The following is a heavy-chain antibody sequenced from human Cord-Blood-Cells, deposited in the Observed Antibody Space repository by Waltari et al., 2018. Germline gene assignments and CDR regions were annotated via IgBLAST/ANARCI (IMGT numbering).Heavy chain of an antibody. CDR2: IKQDGSEK. CDR3: AREVRPAAGFDY. D-gene: IGHD6-13*01. V-gene: IGHV3-7*01. Sequence: EVQLVESGGGLVQPGGSLRLSCAASGFTFSRYWMSGVRQAPGKGLEWVANIKQDGSEKYYVDSVKGRFTISRDNAKNSLYLQMNSLRAEDTAVYYCAREVRPAAGFDYWGQGTLVTVSS. J-gene: IGHJ4*02. CDR1: GFTFSRYW.